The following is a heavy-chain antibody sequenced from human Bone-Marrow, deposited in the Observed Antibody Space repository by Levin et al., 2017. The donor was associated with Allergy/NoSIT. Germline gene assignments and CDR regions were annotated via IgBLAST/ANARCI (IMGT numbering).Heavy chain of an antibody. V-gene: IGHV1-18*01. CDR3: VRDFSVVGRVAVGLERGLGF. D-gene: IGHD6-25*01. CDR2: ISIYNGNT. J-gene: IGHJ4*02. CDR1: GYTFTDYG. Sequence: PLASVKVSCKTSGYTFTDYGINWVRQAPGQGLEWMGWISIYNGNTVYAKNVQGRVTLTTDTSTTTAFMELRSLRTDDTAIYYCVRDFSVVGRVAVGLERGLGFWGQGTLVSVSS.